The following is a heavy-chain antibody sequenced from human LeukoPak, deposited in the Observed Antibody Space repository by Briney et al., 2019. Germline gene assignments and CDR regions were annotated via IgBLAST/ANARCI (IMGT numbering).Heavy chain of an antibody. CDR1: GGTFSSYA. J-gene: IGHJ4*02. CDR2: IIPIFGTA. V-gene: IGHV1-69*05. CDR3: ARELRGYDFWSGSMAYSDY. Sequence: ASVKVSCKASGGTFSSYAISWVRQAPGQGLEWMGRIIPIFGTANYAQKFQGRVTITTDESTSTAYMELSSLRSEDTAVYYCARELRGYDFWSGSMAYSDYWGQGTLVTVSS. D-gene: IGHD3-3*01.